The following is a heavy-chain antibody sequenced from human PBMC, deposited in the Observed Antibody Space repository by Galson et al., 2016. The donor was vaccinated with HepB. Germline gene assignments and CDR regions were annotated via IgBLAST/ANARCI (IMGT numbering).Heavy chain of an antibody. Sequence: SLRLSCAASGFTFSSYWMHWVRQAPGKGLVWVSRISSDGSSTSYADSVKGRFTISRDNAKITLYLQMNSLRAEDTAVYYCARDLMSPYNWFDPWGQGALVTVSS. J-gene: IGHJ5*02. CDR3: ARDLMSPYNWFDP. CDR1: GFTFSSYW. V-gene: IGHV3-74*01. CDR2: ISSDGSST.